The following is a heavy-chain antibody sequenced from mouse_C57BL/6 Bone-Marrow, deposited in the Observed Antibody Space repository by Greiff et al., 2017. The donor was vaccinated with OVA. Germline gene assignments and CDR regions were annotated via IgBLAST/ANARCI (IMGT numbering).Heavy chain of an antibody. J-gene: IGHJ1*03. CDR2: IDPSDSYT. D-gene: IGHD2-4*01. CDR1: GYTFTSYW. V-gene: IGHV1-69*01. Sequence: QVQLQQPGAELVMPGASVKLSCKASGYTFTSYWMHWVKQRPGQGLEWIGEIDPSDSYTNYNQKFKGKSTLTVDKSSSTAYMQLSSLTSEDSAFYYFAIEGIYYDYDDWYFDVWGTGTTVTVSS. CDR3: AIEGIYYDYDDWYFDV.